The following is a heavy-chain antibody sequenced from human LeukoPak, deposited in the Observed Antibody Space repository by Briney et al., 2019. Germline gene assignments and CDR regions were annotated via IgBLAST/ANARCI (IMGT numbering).Heavy chain of an antibody. V-gene: IGHV1-69*13. Sequence: GASVKVSCKASGGSFTNCPFHWVRQAPGQGLEWMGGIIPMFGSTDYAQKFQGRLTISADESSTTAYLELTSLRSEDTAVYYCARGLPYAPADWFDPWGQGTLVTVSS. J-gene: IGHJ5*02. CDR1: GGSFTNCP. D-gene: IGHD2-2*01. CDR2: IIPMFGST. CDR3: ARGLPYAPADWFDP.